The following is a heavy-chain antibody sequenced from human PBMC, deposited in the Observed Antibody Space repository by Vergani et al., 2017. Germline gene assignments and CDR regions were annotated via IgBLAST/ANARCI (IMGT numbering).Heavy chain of an antibody. V-gene: IGHV3-30*03. CDR2: ISYDGSNK. CDR3: ARETRDTPSSLDY. J-gene: IGHJ4*02. D-gene: IGHD5-24*01. Sequence: VQLVESGGGLVKPGRSLRLSCAASGFTFSSYGMHWVRQAPGKGLEWVALISYDGSNKYYADSVKGRFTISKDISKNTLYLQMNSLRGDDTAVYYCARETRDTPSSLDYWGQGTLVTVSS. CDR1: GFTFSSYG.